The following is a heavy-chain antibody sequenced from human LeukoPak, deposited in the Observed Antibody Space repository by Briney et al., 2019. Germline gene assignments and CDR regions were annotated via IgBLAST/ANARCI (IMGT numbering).Heavy chain of an antibody. J-gene: IGHJ3*02. CDR1: GFTCSSYS. Sequence: GGSLRLSCAASGFTCSSYSMNWVRQAPGKGLEWVSYISRSSSAKYNADSVKGRFTISRDNAKNSLYLQMNSLRAEDTAVYYCARRYDFWSGYQDAFDIWGQGTWSPSLQ. D-gene: IGHD3-3*01. CDR2: ISRSSSAK. CDR3: ARRYDFWSGYQDAFDI. V-gene: IGHV3-48*01.